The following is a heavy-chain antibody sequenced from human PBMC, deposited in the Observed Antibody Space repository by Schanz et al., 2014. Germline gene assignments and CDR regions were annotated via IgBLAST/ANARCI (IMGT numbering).Heavy chain of an antibody. CDR1: GFTFSNYR. Sequence: EVQLVESGGGLVKPGGSLRLSCAASGFTFSNYRMNWVRQAPGKGLEWVSSISASITYIYYADSVKGRFTVSRDNAKNALYLQMNSLRAEDTAVYYCVRDTDYHFDYWGQGTLVTVSS. CDR2: ISASITYI. CDR3: VRDTDYHFDY. J-gene: IGHJ4*02. D-gene: IGHD4-17*01. V-gene: IGHV3-21*01.